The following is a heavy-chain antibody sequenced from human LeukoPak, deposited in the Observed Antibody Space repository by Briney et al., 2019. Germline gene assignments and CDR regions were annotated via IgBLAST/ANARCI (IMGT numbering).Heavy chain of an antibody. Sequence: GGSLRLSCAASGFTLSTYWMHWVRQAPGKGLVWVSRINSDGITTTYADSVKGRFTISRDNPKNTLYLQMDRLRAEDTAVYYCARVYAGAFDYWGQGTLVTVSS. CDR2: INSDGITT. V-gene: IGHV3-74*01. J-gene: IGHJ4*02. CDR3: ARVYAGAFDY. D-gene: IGHD1-14*01. CDR1: GFTLSTYW.